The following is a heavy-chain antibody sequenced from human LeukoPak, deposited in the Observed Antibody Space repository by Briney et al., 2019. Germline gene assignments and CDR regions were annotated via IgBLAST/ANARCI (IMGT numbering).Heavy chain of an antibody. CDR3: ARGRWRGIFASYDY. D-gene: IGHD2-21*01. CDR1: GFSFNDHG. CDR2: INWDSVNT. V-gene: IGHV3-20*04. J-gene: IGHJ4*02. Sequence: PGGSLRLTCAASGFSFNDHGMSWVRQVPGKGLEWVSGINWDSVNTGYVDSVKGRFTISRDNAKNSLYLQMNSLRAEDTALYYCARGRWRGIFASYDYWGQGTLVTVSS.